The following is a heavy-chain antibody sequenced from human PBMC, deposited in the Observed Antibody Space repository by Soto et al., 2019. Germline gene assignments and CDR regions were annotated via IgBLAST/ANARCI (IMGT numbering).Heavy chain of an antibody. CDR3: ARLTATVTRRFFDP. Sequence: QVQLQQWGAGLLKPSETLSLTCAVYGGSFSGYYWSWIRQPPGKGLEWIGEINHSGSTNYNPSLKSRDTISVDTSMNQFSLKLGSVTAADTAVYYCARLTATVTRRFFDPWGQGTLVTVSS. V-gene: IGHV4-34*01. D-gene: IGHD4-4*01. CDR1: GGSFSGYY. CDR2: INHSGST. J-gene: IGHJ5*02.